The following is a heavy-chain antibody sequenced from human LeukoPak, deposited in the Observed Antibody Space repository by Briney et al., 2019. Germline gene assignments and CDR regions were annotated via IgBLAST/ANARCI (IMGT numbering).Heavy chain of an antibody. V-gene: IGHV3-11*01. D-gene: IGHD2-21*02. Sequence: GGSLRLSCAASGFTFSDYYMTWIRQAPGKGLEWVSYISSSSSTIYYADSVKGRFTISRDNAENSLFLQMNSLKTEDTAVYYCTTDPDIVVVTAPPDYYDYYMDVWGKGTTVTVSS. CDR2: ISSSSSTI. CDR3: TTDPDIVVVTAPPDYYDYYMDV. J-gene: IGHJ6*03. CDR1: GFTFSDYY.